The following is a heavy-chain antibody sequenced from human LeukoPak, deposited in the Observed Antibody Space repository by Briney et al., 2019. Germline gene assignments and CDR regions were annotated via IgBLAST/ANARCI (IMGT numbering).Heavy chain of an antibody. CDR3: ARGVMATIVQFDY. J-gene: IGHJ4*02. CDR1: GGSISRYY. Sequence: SETLSLTCTVSGGSISRYYWSWIRQPPGKGLEWIGYIYYSGSTNYNPSFKSRVTISVDTSKNQFSLKLSSVTAADTAVYYCARGVMATIVQFDYWGQGTLVTVSS. D-gene: IGHD5-24*01. CDR2: IYYSGST. V-gene: IGHV4-59*01.